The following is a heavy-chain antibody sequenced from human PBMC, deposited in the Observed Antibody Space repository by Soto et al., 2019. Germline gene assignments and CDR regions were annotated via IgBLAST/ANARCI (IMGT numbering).Heavy chain of an antibody. D-gene: IGHD4-4*01. CDR2: IYYSGST. CDR3: ATSNWFDP. V-gene: IGHV4-39*01. CDR1: GGSISTSGYF. Sequence: QLQLQESGPGLVKPSETLSLTCTVSGGSISTSGYFWGWIRQPPGKGLEWIGTIYYSGSTYYNPSLKSRVTIPGDTSKNQFSLKLSSVTAADTAGYYWATSNWFDPWGQGTLVTVSS. J-gene: IGHJ5*02.